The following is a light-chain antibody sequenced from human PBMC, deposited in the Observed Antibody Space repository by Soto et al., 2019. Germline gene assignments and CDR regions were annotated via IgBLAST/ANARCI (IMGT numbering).Light chain of an antibody. CDR1: QSSNS. Sequence: EIVLSQSPGTLSLSPGERATLSCRTSQSSNSLAWYQHKPXXAPRLLIYGVSSRPTDIPDRFSXXXXXXXXXXTISRLEPEDFAVYYCQQYGPSRGFTFGPGTKVDIK. V-gene: IGKV3-20*01. J-gene: IGKJ3*01. CDR2: GVS. CDR3: QQYGPSRGFT.